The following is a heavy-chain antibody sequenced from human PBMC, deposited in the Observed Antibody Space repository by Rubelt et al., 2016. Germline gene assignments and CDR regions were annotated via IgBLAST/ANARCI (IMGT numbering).Heavy chain of an antibody. CDR2: INPNSGGT. V-gene: IGHV1-2*02. D-gene: IGHD5-24*01. CDR3: ARREGYNWDDAVDI. CDR1: GYTFTGYY. Sequence: QVQLVQSGAEVKKPGASVKVSCKASGYTFTGYYMHWVRQAPGQGLEWMGWINPNSGGTNYAQKFQGRGTRTREASISTAYMERSRRRSDDTAVYYCARREGYNWDDAVDIWGQGTMVTVSS. J-gene: IGHJ3*02.